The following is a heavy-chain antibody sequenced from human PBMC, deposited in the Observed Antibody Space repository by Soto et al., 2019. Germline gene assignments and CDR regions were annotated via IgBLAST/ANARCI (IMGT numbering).Heavy chain of an antibody. Sequence: QVQLVESGGGVVQPGRSPRLSCAASGFTFSSYGMHWVRQAPGKGLEWVAVISYDGSNKYYADSVKGRFTISRDNSKNTLYLQMNSLRAEDTAVYYCAKVEGYWGQGTLVTVSS. CDR3: AKVEGY. CDR2: ISYDGSNK. V-gene: IGHV3-30*18. CDR1: GFTFSSYG. J-gene: IGHJ4*02.